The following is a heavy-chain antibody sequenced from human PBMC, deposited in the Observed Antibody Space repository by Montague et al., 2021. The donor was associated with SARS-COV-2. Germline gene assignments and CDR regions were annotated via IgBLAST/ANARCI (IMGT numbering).Heavy chain of an antibody. J-gene: IGHJ6*02. CDR2: INHSGST. Sequence: SETLSLTCALYGGSFSGYYWSWIRQPPGKGLEWIGEINHSGSTNXNPSLKSRVTISVDTSKNQFSLKLSSVTAADTAVYYCARGRGTALFRRVYFGMDVWGQGTTVTVSS. CDR1: GGSFSGYY. CDR3: ARGRGTALFRRVYFGMDV. D-gene: IGHD1-1*01. V-gene: IGHV4-34*01.